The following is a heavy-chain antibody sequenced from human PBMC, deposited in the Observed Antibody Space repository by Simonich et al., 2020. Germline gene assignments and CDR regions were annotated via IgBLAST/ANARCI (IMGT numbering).Heavy chain of an antibody. CDR3: AKESTVSRWDYYYGMDV. CDR1: GFTFSSYG. V-gene: IGHV3-30*18. J-gene: IGHJ6*02. CDR2: IWIEESKK. Sequence: QVQLVESGGGVVQPGRSLRLSCAASGFTFSSYGMHWGLQAPGKGHAWVEVIWIEESKKYYAESVKGRFTISRDNSKNTLYLQMNSLRAEDTAMYYCAKESTVSRWDYYYGMDVWGQGTTVTVSS. D-gene: IGHD4-17*01.